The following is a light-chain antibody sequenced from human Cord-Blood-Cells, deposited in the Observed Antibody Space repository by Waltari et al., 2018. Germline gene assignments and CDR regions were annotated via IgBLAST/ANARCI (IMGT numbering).Light chain of an antibody. V-gene: IGLV2-14*03. CDR2: DVS. CDR1: SSDVGGYNY. J-gene: IGLJ3*02. Sequence: QSALTQPASVSGSPGQSITISCTGTSSDVGGYNYVSWYQQHPGKAPKLMIYDVSNRPAGVSIRFSRSKSGNTASLSISGLQAGDEADYYCSSYTSSSTWVFGGGTKLTVL. CDR3: SSYTSSSTWV.